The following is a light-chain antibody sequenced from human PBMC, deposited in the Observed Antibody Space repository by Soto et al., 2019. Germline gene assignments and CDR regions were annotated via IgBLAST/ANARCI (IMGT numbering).Light chain of an antibody. CDR3: QQYDNLSLT. J-gene: IGKJ4*01. CDR2: DAS. Sequence: DIQMPTSPSSLSASVGARVTITCQASQDISNYLNWYQQKPGKAPKLLIYDASNLETGVPSRFSGSGSGTDFTLTISSLQPEEIATYYCQQYDNLSLTFGGGTKVGIK. V-gene: IGKV1-33*01. CDR1: QDISNY.